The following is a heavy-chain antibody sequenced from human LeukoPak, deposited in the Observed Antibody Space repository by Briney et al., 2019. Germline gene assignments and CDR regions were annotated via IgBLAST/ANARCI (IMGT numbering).Heavy chain of an antibody. Sequence: ASVKVSCKASGYTFTSYGISWVRQAPGQGLEWMGWISAYNGNTNYAQKLQGRVTMTTDTSTSTAYMELRSLRSDDTAVYYCARLVVEKGYYYYGMDVWGQGTTVTVSS. CDR3: ARLVVEKGYYYYGMDV. J-gene: IGHJ6*02. CDR2: ISAYNGNT. V-gene: IGHV1-18*01. CDR1: GYTFTSYG. D-gene: IGHD2-2*01.